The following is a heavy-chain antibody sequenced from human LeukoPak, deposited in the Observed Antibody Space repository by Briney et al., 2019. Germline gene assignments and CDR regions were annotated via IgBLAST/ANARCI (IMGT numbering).Heavy chain of an antibody. CDR1: GFTFSSYG. J-gene: IGHJ4*02. Sequence: GRSLRLSCAASGFTFSSYGMHWVRQAPGKGLEWVAVIWYDGSNKYYADSVKGRFTISRDNSKNTLYLQMNSLRAEDTAVYYCARDHKSRGGYVVGLWGQGTLVTVSS. CDR3: ARDHKSRGGYVVGL. V-gene: IGHV3-33*01. D-gene: IGHD5-12*01. CDR2: IWYDGSNK.